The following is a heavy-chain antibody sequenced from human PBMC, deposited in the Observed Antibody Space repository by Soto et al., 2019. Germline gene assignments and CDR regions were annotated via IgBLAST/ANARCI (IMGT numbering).Heavy chain of an antibody. CDR3: ARGNFDY. CDR2: INHSGST. CDR1: GGSFSGYY. J-gene: IGHJ4*02. Sequence: SETLSLTCAVYGGSFSGYYWSWIRQPPGKGLEWIGEINHSGSTNYNPSLKSRVTISVDTSKNQFSLKLSSVTAADTAVYYCARGNFDYWGQGTLVTVSS. V-gene: IGHV4-34*01.